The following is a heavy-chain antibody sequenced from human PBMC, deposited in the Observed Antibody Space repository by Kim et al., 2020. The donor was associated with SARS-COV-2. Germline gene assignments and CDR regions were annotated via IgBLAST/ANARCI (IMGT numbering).Heavy chain of an antibody. CDR2: ISSSSSYI. CDR1: GFTFSSYS. CDR3: ARSSSWELPYYFDY. Sequence: GGSLRLSCAASGFTFSSYSMNWVRQAPGKGLEWVSSISSSSSYIYYADSVKGRFTISRDNAKNSLYLQMNSLRAEDTAVYYCARSSSWELPYYFDYWGQGTLVTVSS. J-gene: IGHJ4*02. D-gene: IGHD1-26*01. V-gene: IGHV3-21*01.